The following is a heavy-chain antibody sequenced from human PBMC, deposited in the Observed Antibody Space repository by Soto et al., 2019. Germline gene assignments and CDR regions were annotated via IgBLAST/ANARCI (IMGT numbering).Heavy chain of an antibody. CDR1: GFTFSTHS. J-gene: IGHJ4*02. CDR3: ARDSPSPGISPIDY. Sequence: EVQLLESGGGLVKPGGSLRLSCAASGFTFSTHSMNWVRQAPGKGLEWVSCINTSGDIIYYADSVKGRFTISRDNAKNSLYLQINSLRAADTAVSFCARDSPSPGISPIDYWGQGTLVAVSS. V-gene: IGHV3-21*01. CDR2: INTSGDII.